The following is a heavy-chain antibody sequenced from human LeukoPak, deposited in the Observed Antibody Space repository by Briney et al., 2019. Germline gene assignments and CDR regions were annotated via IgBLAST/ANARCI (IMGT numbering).Heavy chain of an antibody. Sequence: SETLSLTCTVSGASISSSSYYWGWIRQPPGKGLEGTGSIYHSGSTYYNPSLKSRITISVDTSKNQFSLKLSSVTAADTAVYYCARVEWRYYYDSSGYYHGAFDIWGQGTMVTVSS. V-gene: IGHV4-39*07. D-gene: IGHD3-22*01. J-gene: IGHJ3*02. CDR1: GASISSSSYY. CDR2: IYHSGST. CDR3: ARVEWRYYYDSSGYYHGAFDI.